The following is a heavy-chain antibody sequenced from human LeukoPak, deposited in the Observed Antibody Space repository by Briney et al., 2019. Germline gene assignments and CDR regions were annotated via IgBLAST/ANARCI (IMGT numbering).Heavy chain of an antibody. CDR2: INTDGSST. D-gene: IGHD5-12*01. Sequence: GGSLRLSCAASGFTFSSYWMHWVRQAPGKGLVWVSRINTDGSSTSYADSVKGRFTISRDNAKNSLYLQMNSLRAEDTAVYYCARDSGYDTPFDYWGQGTLVTVSS. CDR1: GFTFSSYW. V-gene: IGHV3-74*01. J-gene: IGHJ4*02. CDR3: ARDSGYDTPFDY.